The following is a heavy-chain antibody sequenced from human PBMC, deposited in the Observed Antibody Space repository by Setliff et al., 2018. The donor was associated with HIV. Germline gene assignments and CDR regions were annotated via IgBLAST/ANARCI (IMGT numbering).Heavy chain of an antibody. CDR1: GGSFSGYY. Sequence: SETLSLTCAVYGGSFSGYYWTWIRQSPGKGLEWIGEISDRGSVNYNPSLNSRVTISVDTSKNQFSLKVSSVTAADTAIYYCARSRTQRVYYDYYMDVWGKGTTVTV. J-gene: IGHJ6*03. V-gene: IGHV4-34*01. D-gene: IGHD1-1*01. CDR2: ISDRGSV. CDR3: ARSRTQRVYYDYYMDV.